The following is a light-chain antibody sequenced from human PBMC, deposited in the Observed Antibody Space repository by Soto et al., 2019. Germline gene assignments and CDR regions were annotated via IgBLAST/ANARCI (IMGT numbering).Light chain of an antibody. Sequence: QSALTQPPSASGSPGQSVTISCTGTSSDVGGYNYVSWYQQHPGKAPKLMIYEVSKRPSGVPDRFSGSTSGNTASLTVSGLQAEDEADYYCSSYAGSNTYVVFGGGPKLTVL. CDR3: SSYAGSNTYVV. V-gene: IGLV2-8*01. CDR1: SSDVGGYNY. CDR2: EVS. J-gene: IGLJ2*01.